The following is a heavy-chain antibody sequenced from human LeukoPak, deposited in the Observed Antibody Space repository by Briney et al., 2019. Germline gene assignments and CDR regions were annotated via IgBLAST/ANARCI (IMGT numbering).Heavy chain of an antibody. J-gene: IGHJ4*02. D-gene: IGHD1-26*01. CDR3: AKDRATSSGSYYGYFDY. Sequence: GGSLRLSCAASGVTLSSCWMHWVRQAPGKGLVWVSRISSDGSNTAYADSVKGRFTISRDNSKNTLYLQMNSLRAEDTAVYYCAKDRATSSGSYYGYFDYWGQGTLVTVSS. V-gene: IGHV3-74*01. CDR2: ISSDGSNT. CDR1: GVTLSSCW.